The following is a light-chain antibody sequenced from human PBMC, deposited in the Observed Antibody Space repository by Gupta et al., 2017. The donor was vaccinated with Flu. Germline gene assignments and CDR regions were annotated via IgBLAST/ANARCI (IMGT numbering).Light chain of an antibody. CDR1: SCDVGGDNY. CDR3: HSDAGSNNWV. V-gene: IGLV2-8*01. Sequence: SVTISGTGTSCDVGGDNYVYWDLQHPGKAHKLIFYEVTRRTAGVPDRFSGSKSANTASLTVSELQAEEEADYYSHSDAGSNNWVFGGGTKRTVL. J-gene: IGLJ3*02. CDR2: EVT.